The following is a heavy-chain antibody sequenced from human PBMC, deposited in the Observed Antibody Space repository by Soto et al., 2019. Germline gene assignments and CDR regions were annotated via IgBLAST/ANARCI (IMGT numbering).Heavy chain of an antibody. CDR2: IYYSGST. D-gene: IGHD5-12*01. J-gene: IGHJ4*02. V-gene: IGHV4-59*01. CDR3: ARFRDGYPDY. CDR1: GGSISSYY. Sequence: KTSETLSLTCTVSGGSISSYYWSWIRQPPGKGLEWIGYIYYSGSTNYNPSLKSRVTISVDTSKNQFSLKLSSVTAADTAVYYCARFRDGYPDYWGQGTLVTVSS.